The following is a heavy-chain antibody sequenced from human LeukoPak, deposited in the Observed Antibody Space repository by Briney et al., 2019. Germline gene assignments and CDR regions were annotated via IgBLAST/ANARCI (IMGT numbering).Heavy chain of an antibody. D-gene: IGHD6-19*01. CDR2: ISYDGSNK. J-gene: IGHJ4*02. V-gene: IGHV3-30*19. CDR3: ARDFGQWLALDY. Sequence: PGGSLRLSCAASGFTFSSYGMHWVRQAPGKGLEWVAVISYDGSNKYYADSVKGRFTISRDNSKNTLYLQMNSLRAEDAAVYYCARDFGQWLALDYWGQGTLVTVSS. CDR1: GFTFSSYG.